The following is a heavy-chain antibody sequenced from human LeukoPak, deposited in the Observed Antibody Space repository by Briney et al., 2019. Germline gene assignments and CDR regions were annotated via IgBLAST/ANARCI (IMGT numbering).Heavy chain of an antibody. CDR1: GSGFSFGSYA. D-gene: IGHD5-18*01. Sequence: GGSLRLSCAASGSGFSFGSYAMSWVRQAPGKGLEWVSGISGSGDSTHYADSVKGRFTISRDNSKNTLFLQMNSLRVEDTAVYYCARGYSNLAYWGQGTLVTVSS. CDR3: ARGYSNLAY. CDR2: ISGSGDST. J-gene: IGHJ4*02. V-gene: IGHV3-23*01.